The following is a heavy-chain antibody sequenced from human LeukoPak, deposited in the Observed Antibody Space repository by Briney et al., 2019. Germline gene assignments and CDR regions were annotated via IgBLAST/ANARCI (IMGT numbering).Heavy chain of an antibody. J-gene: IGHJ3*02. V-gene: IGHV4-28*05. CDR3: ARKTTTDPTKAAFDI. CDR2: IYYSGGI. D-gene: IGHD4-17*01. Sequence: SDTLSLTCAVSGYSISTSNYWAWIRQPPGKGLEWIGHIYYSGGIYYNPSLKSRVTMSVDTSKSQFSLKLSSVTAVDTAVYYCARKTTTDPTKAAFDIWGQGTMLTVSS. CDR1: GYSISTSNY.